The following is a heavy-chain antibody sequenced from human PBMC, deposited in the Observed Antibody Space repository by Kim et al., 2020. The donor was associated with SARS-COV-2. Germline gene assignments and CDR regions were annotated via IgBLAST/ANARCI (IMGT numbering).Heavy chain of an antibody. D-gene: IGHD6-19*01. J-gene: IGHJ5*02. CDR3: ARGFKGVAGTHNWFDP. V-gene: IGHV3-48*03. Sequence: SVKGRFTISRDNAKNSLYLQMNSLRAEDTAVYYCARGFKGVAGTHNWFDPWGQGTLVTVSS.